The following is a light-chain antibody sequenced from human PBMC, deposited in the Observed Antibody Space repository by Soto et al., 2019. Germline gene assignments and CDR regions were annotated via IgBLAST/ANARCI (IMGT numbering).Light chain of an antibody. CDR1: SSDVGGYNY. Sequence: QSALTQPASVSGSPGQSITISCTGTSSDVGGYNYVSWYQQHPGKAPNLMIYEVSNRPSGVSNRFSGSKSGNTASLTISGLQAEDEAEYYCTSYTTSSPYVVFGGGTKLTVL. V-gene: IGLV2-14*01. CDR2: EVS. CDR3: TSYTTSSPYVV. J-gene: IGLJ2*01.